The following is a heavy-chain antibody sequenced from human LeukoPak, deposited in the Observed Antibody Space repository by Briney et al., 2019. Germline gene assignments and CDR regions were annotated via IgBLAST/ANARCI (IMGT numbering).Heavy chain of an antibody. CDR1: GFTFSSYG. D-gene: IGHD1-26*01. Sequence: GGSLRLSCAASGFTFSSYGMHWVRQAPGKGLEWVAFIRYDGSNKYYADSVKGRFTISRDNSKNTLYLQMNSLRAEDTAVYYCAKLSGASGSYSGKKGWFDPWGQGTLVTVSS. V-gene: IGHV3-30*02. CDR2: IRYDGSNK. CDR3: AKLSGASGSYSGKKGWFDP. J-gene: IGHJ5*02.